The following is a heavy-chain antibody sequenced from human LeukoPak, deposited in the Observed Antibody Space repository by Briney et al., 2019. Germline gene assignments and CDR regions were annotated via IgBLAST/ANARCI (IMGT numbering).Heavy chain of an antibody. J-gene: IGHJ4*02. D-gene: IGHD3-10*01. CDR2: IIPILGIA. V-gene: IGHV1-69*04. CDR1: GGTFSSYA. CDR3: ARVKWRGSGSYYSLDY. Sequence: SVKVSCKASGGTFSSYAISWVRQAPGQGLEWMGRIIPILGIANYAQKFQGRVTITADESTSTAYMELSSLRSEDTAVYYCARVKWRGSGSYYSLDYWGQGTLVTVSS.